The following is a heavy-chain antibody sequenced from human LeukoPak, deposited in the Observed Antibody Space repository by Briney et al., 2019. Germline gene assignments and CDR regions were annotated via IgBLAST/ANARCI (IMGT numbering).Heavy chain of an antibody. CDR3: AKGRVVVAATYFDY. J-gene: IGHJ4*02. V-gene: IGHV3-23*01. CDR1: GGSISSYY. D-gene: IGHD2-15*01. Sequence: LSLTCTVSGGSISSYYWSWVRQAPGKGLEWVSAISGSGGSTYYADSVKGRFTISRDNSKNTLYLQMNSLRAEDTAVYYCAKGRVVVAATYFDYWGQGTLVTVSS. CDR2: ISGSGGST.